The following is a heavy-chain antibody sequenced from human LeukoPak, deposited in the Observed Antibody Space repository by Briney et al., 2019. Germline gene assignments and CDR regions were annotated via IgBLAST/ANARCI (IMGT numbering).Heavy chain of an antibody. V-gene: IGHV3-7*04. CDR1: GFTFSSYW. CDR3: ARAVSSGYYNLYFDY. CDR2: IKQDGSEK. J-gene: IGHJ4*02. Sequence: GGSLRLSCVASGFTFSSYWMSWVRQAPGKGLEWVANIKQDGSEKYFVDSVKGRFTISRDNANNSLCLRMNSLRAEDTAVYYCARAVSSGYYNLYFDYWGQGSLVTVSS. D-gene: IGHD3-3*01.